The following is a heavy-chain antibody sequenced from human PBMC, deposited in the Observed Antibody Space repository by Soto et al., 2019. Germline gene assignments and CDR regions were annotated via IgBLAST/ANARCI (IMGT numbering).Heavy chain of an antibody. Sequence: GGSLRLSCAASGFTFSDYYFSWIRQAPGKGLEWVSYISSSGDYTKYADSVKGRFTISRDNAKKSLYLQLNSLRDEDTAIYYCAGEDGNTLARWGQGTQVTGSS. V-gene: IGHV3-11*06. CDR3: AGEDGNTLAR. J-gene: IGHJ4*02. D-gene: IGHD4-17*01. CDR1: GFTFSDYY. CDR2: ISSSGDYT.